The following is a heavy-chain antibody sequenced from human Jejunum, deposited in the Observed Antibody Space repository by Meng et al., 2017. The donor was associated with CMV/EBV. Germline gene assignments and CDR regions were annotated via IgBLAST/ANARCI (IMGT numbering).Heavy chain of an antibody. CDR2: LNPNSGDT. Sequence: SGFPLPGYYMHWVRQAPGQGPEWMGWLNPNSGDTTYAQQFQGRVTMTRDTSISTAYMELSSLRSDDTAVYYCATSSSGFDFWTDNWGQGTLVTVSS. D-gene: IGHD5-12*01. V-gene: IGHV1-2*02. J-gene: IGHJ4*02. CDR3: ATSSSGFDFWTDN. CDR1: GFPLPGYY.